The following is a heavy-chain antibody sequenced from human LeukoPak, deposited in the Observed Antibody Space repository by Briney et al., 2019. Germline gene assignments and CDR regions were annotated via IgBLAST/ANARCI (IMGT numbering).Heavy chain of an antibody. CDR3: ARGVGSVRLSFDP. Sequence: SETLSLTCAVSGGSISSGGYSWSWIRQPPGKGLEWIGYIYHSGSTYYNPSLKSRVTISVDRSKNQFSLKLSSVTAADTAVYYCARGVGSVRLSFDPWGQGTLVTVSS. CDR2: IYHSGST. D-gene: IGHD1-26*01. CDR1: GGSISSGGYS. V-gene: IGHV4-30-2*01. J-gene: IGHJ5*02.